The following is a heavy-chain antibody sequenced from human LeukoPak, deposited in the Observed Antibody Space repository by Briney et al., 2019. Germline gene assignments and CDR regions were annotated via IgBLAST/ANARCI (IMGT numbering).Heavy chain of an antibody. CDR1: GGSLSSSDHY. Sequence: PSETLSLTCTVSGGSLSSSDHYWSWIRQPPGKSLEWIAYIYYSGSTYYNPSLKSRVSISVDTSKNQFSLKLSSVTAADTAVYYCARGDSSSWSFKIWGQGTLVTVSS. J-gene: IGHJ4*02. CDR2: IYYSGST. V-gene: IGHV4-30-4*01. CDR3: ARGDSSSWSFKI. D-gene: IGHD6-13*01.